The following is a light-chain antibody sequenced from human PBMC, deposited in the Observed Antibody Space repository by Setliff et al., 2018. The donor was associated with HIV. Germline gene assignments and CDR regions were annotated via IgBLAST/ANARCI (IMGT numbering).Light chain of an antibody. CDR3: QVWDSSSDNWV. Sequence: SYELTQSPPVSVAPGKTARITCGGSNIGSKSVHWYQQKPGQAPVLVIFYDTDRPSGIPERFSASNSGNTATLTISRVEAGDEAGYYCQVWDSSSDNWVFGGGTKVTVL. J-gene: IGLJ3*02. CDR1: NIGSKS. V-gene: IGLV3-21*04. CDR2: YDT.